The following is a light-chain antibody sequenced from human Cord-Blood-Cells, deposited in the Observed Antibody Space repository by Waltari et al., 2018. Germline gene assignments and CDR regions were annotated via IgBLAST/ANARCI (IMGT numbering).Light chain of an antibody. CDR1: SSNIGNNY. Sequence: QSVLTQPPSVSAAPGQKVTISCSGSSSNIGNNYVSWYQPLPGTAPKLLIYENNKRPSGIPDRFSGSKSGTSATLGITGLQTGDEADYYCGTWDSSLSAVYVFGTGTKVTVL. V-gene: IGLV1-51*02. CDR3: GTWDSSLSAVYV. J-gene: IGLJ1*01. CDR2: ENN.